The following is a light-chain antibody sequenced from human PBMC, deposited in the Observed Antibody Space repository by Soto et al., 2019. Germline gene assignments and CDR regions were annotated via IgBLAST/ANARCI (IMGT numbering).Light chain of an antibody. V-gene: IGKV3-11*01. J-gene: IGKJ5*01. CDR2: DAS. CDR1: QSVSSY. CDR3: QQRSNWPIT. Sequence: EIVLTQYTATLSLSPGERATLSCRASQSVSSYLAWYQQKPGQAPRLLIYDASNRATGIPARFSGSGSGTDFTLTISSLEPEDFAVYYCQQRSNWPITFGQGTRPAI.